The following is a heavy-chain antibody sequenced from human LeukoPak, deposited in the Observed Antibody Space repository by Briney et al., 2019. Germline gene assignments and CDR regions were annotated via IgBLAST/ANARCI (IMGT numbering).Heavy chain of an antibody. CDR2: ISGSGGST. Sequence: GGSLRLSCAASGFTFSSYAMSWVRQAPGKGLEWVSAISGSGGSTYHADSVKGRFTISRDNSKNTLYLQMNSLRAEDTAVYYCAKPPNHLERPSPFDIWGQGTMVTVSS. D-gene: IGHD1-1*01. J-gene: IGHJ3*02. V-gene: IGHV3-23*01. CDR1: GFTFSSYA. CDR3: AKPPNHLERPSPFDI.